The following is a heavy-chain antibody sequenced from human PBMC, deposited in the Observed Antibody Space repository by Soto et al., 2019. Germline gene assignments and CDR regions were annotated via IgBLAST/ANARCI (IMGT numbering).Heavy chain of an antibody. CDR3: ARGFYGGFFDY. CDR2: INHSGST. CDR1: GGSFSGYY. V-gene: IGHV4-34*01. Sequence: SETLSLTCAVYGGSFSGYYWSWIRQPPGKGLEWIGEINHSGSTNYNPSLKSRVTISVDTSKNQFSLKLSSVTAADTAVYYCARGFYGGFFDYRGQGTLVTVSS. D-gene: IGHD4-17*01. J-gene: IGHJ4*02.